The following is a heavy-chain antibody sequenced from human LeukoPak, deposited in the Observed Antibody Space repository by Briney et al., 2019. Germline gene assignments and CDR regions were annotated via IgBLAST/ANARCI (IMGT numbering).Heavy chain of an antibody. J-gene: IGHJ4*02. CDR3: TRARGPSTSSRQTAQLDY. D-gene: IGHD6-13*01. CDR1: GFTVSSNY. V-gene: IGHV3-53*01. CDR2: IYSGGST. Sequence: GGSLRLSCAASGFTVSSNYMSWVRQAPGKGLERVSLIYSGGSTYYADSVKGRFTISRANSKNTLYLQMDSLRAEDTAVYYCTRARGPSTSSRQTAQLDYWGQGTLVTVSS.